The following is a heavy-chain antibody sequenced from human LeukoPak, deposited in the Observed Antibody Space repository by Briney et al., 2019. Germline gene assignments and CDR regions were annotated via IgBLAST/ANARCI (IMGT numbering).Heavy chain of an antibody. D-gene: IGHD2-21*02. Sequence: PSETLSLTCPVSGGSISSITYYWGWIRRPPGKGLEWIGNIHYSGSTYYNPTLKSPVTISVDTSKNQFSLILSYLTAADTAVYYCARHCKCGDCSSDAFDIWGQGTMVTVSS. CDR1: GGSISSITYY. V-gene: IGHV4-39*01. CDR2: IHYSGST. CDR3: ARHCKCGDCSSDAFDI. J-gene: IGHJ3*02.